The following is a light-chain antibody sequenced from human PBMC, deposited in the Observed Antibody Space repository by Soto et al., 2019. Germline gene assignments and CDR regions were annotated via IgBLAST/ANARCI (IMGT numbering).Light chain of an antibody. J-gene: IGLJ1*01. Sequence: SVLTQPASVSGSPGQSITISCTGTSADVGTYNFVAWYQQRPGKAPKLIIYDVSSRPSGVSNRFSGSKSGNTASLTISGLQADDEADYYCGSYRGSTTVYVFGSGTKVTVL. CDR3: GSYRGSTTVYV. CDR1: SADVGTYNF. CDR2: DVS. V-gene: IGLV2-14*03.